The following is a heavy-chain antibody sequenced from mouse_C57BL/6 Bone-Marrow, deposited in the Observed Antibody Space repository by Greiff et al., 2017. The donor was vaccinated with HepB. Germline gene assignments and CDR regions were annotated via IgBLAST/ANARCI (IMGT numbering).Heavy chain of an antibody. CDR1: GYSITSGYY. CDR2: ISYDGSN. D-gene: IGHD2-10*01. Sequence: EVKLLESGPGLVKPSQSLSLTCSVTGYSITSGYYWNWIRQFPGNKLEWMGYISYDGSNNYNPSLKNRISITRDTSKNQFFLKLNSVTTEDTATYYCARGALLILAYWGQGTLVTVSA. V-gene: IGHV3-6*01. J-gene: IGHJ3*01. CDR3: ARGALLILAY.